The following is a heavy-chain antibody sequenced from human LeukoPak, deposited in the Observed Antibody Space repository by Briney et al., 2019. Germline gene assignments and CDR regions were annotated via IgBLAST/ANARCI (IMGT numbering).Heavy chain of an antibody. CDR3: ARGTEYSSGWYLFSEGISVDYYGMDV. Sequence: GGSLRLSCAASGFTFSSYWMSWVRQAPGKGLEWVANIKQDGSEKYYVDSVKGRFTISRDNAKNSLYLQMNSLRAEDTAVYYCARGTEYSSGWYLFSEGISVDYYGMDVWGQGTTVTVSS. CDR1: GFTFSSYW. CDR2: IKQDGSEK. D-gene: IGHD6-19*01. V-gene: IGHV3-7*04. J-gene: IGHJ6*02.